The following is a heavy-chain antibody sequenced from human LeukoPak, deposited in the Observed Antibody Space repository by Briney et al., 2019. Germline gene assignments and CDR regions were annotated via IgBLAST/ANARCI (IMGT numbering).Heavy chain of an antibody. V-gene: IGHV1-3*01. D-gene: IGHD2-2*01. Sequence: WASVKVSCKASGYTFINYAIHWVRQAPGQRPEWMGWINAGAGNTKYSQKFQGGVTITRDTSASTAYMELSSLRSEDTAVYYCARDRTSSDFDPWGQGTLVTVSS. CDR3: ARDRTSSDFDP. CDR2: INAGAGNT. CDR1: GYTFINYA. J-gene: IGHJ5*02.